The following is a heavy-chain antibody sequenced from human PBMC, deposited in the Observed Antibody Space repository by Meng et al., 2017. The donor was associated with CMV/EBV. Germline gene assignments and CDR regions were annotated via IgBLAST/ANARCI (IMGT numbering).Heavy chain of an antibody. V-gene: IGHV4-34*01. CDR2: INHSGST. CDR1: GGSFSGYY. Sequence: VQLQRWGAGPLKPSETLSLTCAVYGGSFSGYYWSWIRQPPGKGLEWIGEINHSGSTNYNPSLKSRVTISVDTSKNQFSLKLSSVTAADTAVYYCARGGGGEWELLHYFDYWGQGTLVTVSS. D-gene: IGHD1-26*01. CDR3: ARGGGGEWELLHYFDY. J-gene: IGHJ4*02.